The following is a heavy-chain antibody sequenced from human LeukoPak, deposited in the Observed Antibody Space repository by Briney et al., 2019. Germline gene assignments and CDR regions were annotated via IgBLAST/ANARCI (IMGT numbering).Heavy chain of an antibody. CDR3: ARESYDSNCYYPSGYFDY. Sequence: ASVKVSCKASGCTFTSYGISWVRQAPGQGLEWMGWISAYNGNTNYAQKLQGRVTMTTDTSTSTAYMELRSLRSDDTAVYYCARESYDSNCYYPSGYFDYWGQGTLVTVSS. D-gene: IGHD3-22*01. J-gene: IGHJ4*02. V-gene: IGHV1-18*01. CDR1: GCTFTSYG. CDR2: ISAYNGNT.